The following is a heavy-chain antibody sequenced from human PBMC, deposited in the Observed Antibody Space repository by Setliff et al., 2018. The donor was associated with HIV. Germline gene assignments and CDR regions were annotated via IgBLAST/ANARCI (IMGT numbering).Heavy chain of an antibody. CDR1: GFPFSSYE. V-gene: IGHV3-23*01. Sequence: GGSLRLSCAASGFPFSSYEMNWVRQAPGKGLEWVSGISSTGGTTYYADSVKGRFTISRDNSKNTLFLQVKSLTAEDTAIYYCGKDSSDWSDGWGQGTLVTVSS. CDR3: GKDSSDWSDG. J-gene: IGHJ5*02. CDR2: ISSTGGTT. D-gene: IGHD3-22*01.